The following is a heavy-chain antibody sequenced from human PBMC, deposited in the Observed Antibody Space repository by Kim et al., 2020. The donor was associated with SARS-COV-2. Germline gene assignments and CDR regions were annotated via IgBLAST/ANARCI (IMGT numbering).Heavy chain of an antibody. D-gene: IGHD3-3*01. CDR1: GYTFTSYY. V-gene: IGHV1-46*01. CDR3: ARDYGGYDFWSGYYRNWFDP. Sequence: ASVKVSCKASGYTFTSYYMHWVRQAPGQGLEWMGIINPSGGSTSYAQKFQGRVTMTRDTSTSTVYMELSSLRSEDTAVYYCARDYGGYDFWSGYYRNWFDPWGQGTLVTVSS. CDR2: INPSGGST. J-gene: IGHJ5*02.